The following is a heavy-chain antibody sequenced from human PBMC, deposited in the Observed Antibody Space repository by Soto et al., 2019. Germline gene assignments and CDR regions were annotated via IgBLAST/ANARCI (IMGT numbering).Heavy chain of an antibody. Sequence: PSETLSLTCTVSGGSISSGGYYWSWIRQHPGKGLEWIGYIYYSGSTYYNPSLKSRVTISVDTSKNQFSLKLSSVTAADTAVYYCARDIFGVEDYGMEVWGQGTTVTVSS. CDR1: GGSISSGGYY. V-gene: IGHV4-31*03. CDR2: IYYSGST. J-gene: IGHJ6*02. D-gene: IGHD3-3*02. CDR3: ARDIFGVEDYGMEV.